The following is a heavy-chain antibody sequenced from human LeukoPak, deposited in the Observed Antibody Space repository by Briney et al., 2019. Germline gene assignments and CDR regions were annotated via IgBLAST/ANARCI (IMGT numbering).Heavy chain of an antibody. Sequence: GSLRLSCAASGFTFSSYSMNWVRQAPGKGLEWVSSISSSSSYIYYADSVKGRFTISRDNSKNTLYLQMNSLRAEDTAVYYCATTPTPIYSSSPYFDYWGQGTLVTVSS. D-gene: IGHD6-6*01. V-gene: IGHV3-21*01. CDR2: ISSSSSYI. CDR1: GFTFSSYS. CDR3: ATTPTPIYSSSPYFDY. J-gene: IGHJ4*02.